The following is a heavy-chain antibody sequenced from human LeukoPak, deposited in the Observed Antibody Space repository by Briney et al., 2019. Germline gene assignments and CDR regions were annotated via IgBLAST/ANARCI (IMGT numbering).Heavy chain of an antibody. CDR1: GGTFSSYA. Sequence: GASVKVSCKASGGTFSSYAISWVRQAPGQGLEWMGRIIPILGIGNYAQRFQGRVTITADKSTSTAYMELSSLRSEDTAVYYCARDDATVTTFDYWGQGTLVTVSS. J-gene: IGHJ4*02. CDR2: IIPILGIG. V-gene: IGHV1-69*04. D-gene: IGHD4-17*01. CDR3: ARDDATVTTFDY.